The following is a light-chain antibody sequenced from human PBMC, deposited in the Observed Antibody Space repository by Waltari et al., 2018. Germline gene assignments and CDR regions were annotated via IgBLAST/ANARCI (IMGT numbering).Light chain of an antibody. CDR2: EVS. V-gene: IGLV2-14*01. Sequence: QSALTQPASVSGSPGQSITISCTGTSSDVGGYNHVSWYQQHPGKAPELMIFEVSHRPSGVSSRFSGSKFGNTASLTISGLQAEDEADYYCSSYTGSNTWVFGGGTKLTVL. CDR3: SSYTGSNTWV. J-gene: IGLJ3*02. CDR1: SSDVGGYNH.